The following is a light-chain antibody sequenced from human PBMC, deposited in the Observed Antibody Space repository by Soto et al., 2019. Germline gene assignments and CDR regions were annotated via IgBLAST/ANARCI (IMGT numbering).Light chain of an antibody. Sequence: QSVLTQPHSASRAPGQRVTISCSGNSNKIGTSSVHWFQQLPGTAPKLLISTTNQRPSGVPERFSGSKSGTSASLAISGLQSEDEADYYCAAWDDSLNGHVFGTGTKVTVL. CDR1: SNKIGTSS. V-gene: IGLV1-44*01. J-gene: IGLJ1*01. CDR3: AAWDDSLNGHV. CDR2: TTN.